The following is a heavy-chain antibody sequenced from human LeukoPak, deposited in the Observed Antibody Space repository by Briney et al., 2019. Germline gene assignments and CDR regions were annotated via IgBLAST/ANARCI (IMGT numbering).Heavy chain of an antibody. CDR1: GGSISSYY. D-gene: IGHD3-22*01. CDR2: IYYSGST. CDR3: ARDVVAHYYDSSGSYPPDNWFDP. J-gene: IGHJ5*02. Sequence: SETLSLTCTVSGGSISSYYWSWIRQPPGKGLERIGYIYYSGSTNYNPSLKSRVTISVDTSKNQFSLKLSSVTAADTAVYYCARDVVAHYYDSSGSYPPDNWFDPWGQGTLVTVSS. V-gene: IGHV4-59*01.